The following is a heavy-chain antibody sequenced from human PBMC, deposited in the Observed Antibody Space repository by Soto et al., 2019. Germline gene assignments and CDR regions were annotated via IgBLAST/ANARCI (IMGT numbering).Heavy chain of an antibody. CDR2: ISGSGGST. CDR1: GFTFSNAW. V-gene: IGHV3-23*01. D-gene: IGHD6-19*01. CDR3: AKDQSAPMGGWYANWFDP. Sequence: GGSLRLSCAASGFTFSNAWINWVRQAPGKGLEWVSAISGSGGSTYYADSVKGRFTISRDNSKNTLYLQMNSLRAEDTAVYYCAKDQSAPMGGWYANWFDPWGQGTLVTVSS. J-gene: IGHJ5*02.